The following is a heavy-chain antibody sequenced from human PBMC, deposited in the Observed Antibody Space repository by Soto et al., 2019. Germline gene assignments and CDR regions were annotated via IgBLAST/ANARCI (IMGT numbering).Heavy chain of an antibody. J-gene: IGHJ3*01. D-gene: IGHD4-17*01. CDR2: IIPIFGTA. CDR3: ARDGLLNYGGNSV. Sequence: GASVKVSCKASGGTFSSYAISWVRQAPGQGLEWMGGIIPIFGTANYAQKFQGRVTITAAESTSTAYMELSSLRSEDTAVYYCARDGLLNYGGNSVWGQGTMVTVSS. CDR1: GGTFSSYA. V-gene: IGHV1-69*13.